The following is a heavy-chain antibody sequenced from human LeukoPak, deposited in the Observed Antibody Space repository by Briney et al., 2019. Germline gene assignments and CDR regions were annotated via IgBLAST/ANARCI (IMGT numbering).Heavy chain of an antibody. J-gene: IGHJ5*02. V-gene: IGHV3-74*01. CDR3: AILGHIVVVTATDYNWFDP. CDR1: GFTFSSYW. CDR2: INSDGSST. D-gene: IGHD2-21*02. Sequence: LPGGSLRLSCAASGFTFSSYWMHWVRQAPGKGLVWVSRINSDGSSTSYADSVKGRFTISRDNAKNTLYLQMNSLRAEDTAVYYCAILGHIVVVTATDYNWFDPWGQGTLVTVSS.